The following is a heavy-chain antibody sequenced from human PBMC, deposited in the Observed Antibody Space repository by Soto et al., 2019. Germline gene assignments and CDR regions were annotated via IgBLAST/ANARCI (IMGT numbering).Heavy chain of an antibody. CDR3: ARVYRITMVRGELSEY. D-gene: IGHD3-10*01. J-gene: IGHJ4*02. V-gene: IGHV1-18*01. Sequence: QVQLVQCEAEVKKPGASVKVSCKASGYTFTSYGISWVRQAPGQGLEWMGWISAYNGNTNYAQKLQGRVTMTTDTSTSTAYMELRSLRSDDTAVYYCARVYRITMVRGELSEYWGQGTLVTVSS. CDR1: GYTFTSYG. CDR2: ISAYNGNT.